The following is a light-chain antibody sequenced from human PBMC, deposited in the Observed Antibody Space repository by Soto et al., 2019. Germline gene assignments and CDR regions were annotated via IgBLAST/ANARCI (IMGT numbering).Light chain of an antibody. CDR3: QQYGNSPIT. CDR1: QSVSSGY. CDR2: DAS. J-gene: IGKJ5*01. V-gene: IGKV3-20*01. Sequence: EIVLSQSPGTLSLSTGERATLSCRASQSVSSGYVAWYQQKPGQSPRLLIYDASNRATGIPDRFSGSGSGTDFTLIIKRLEPEDFAVFYCQQYGNSPITFGQGTRLEI.